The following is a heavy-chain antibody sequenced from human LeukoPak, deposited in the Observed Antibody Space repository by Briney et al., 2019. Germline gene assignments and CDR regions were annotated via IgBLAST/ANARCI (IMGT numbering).Heavy chain of an antibody. CDR3: ARHRMVGNNYGIDV. Sequence: GESLQISCKGSGYSFISYWIGWVRQMPGEGLEWMGIIYPGDSDTTYSPSFQGQVTISADKSISTAYLQWSSLKASDTAIYYCARHRMVGNNYGIDVWGQGTTVTVSS. D-gene: IGHD1-26*01. CDR1: GYSFISYW. CDR2: IYPGDSDT. J-gene: IGHJ6*02. V-gene: IGHV5-51*01.